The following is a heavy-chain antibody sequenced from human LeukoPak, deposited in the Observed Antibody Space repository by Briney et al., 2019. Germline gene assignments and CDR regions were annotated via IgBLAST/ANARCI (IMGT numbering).Heavy chain of an antibody. J-gene: IGHJ6*03. CDR1: GGTFSSYA. D-gene: IGHD6-13*01. CDR2: IIPIFGTA. CDR3: ARAGYSSSWHLYYYYYYMDV. V-gene: IGHV1-69*13. Sequence: GASVKVSCKASGGTFSSYAISWVRQAPGQGLEWMGGIIPIFGTANYAQKFQGRVTITADESTSTAYMELSSLRSEDTAVYYCARAGYSSSWHLYYYYYYMDVWGKGTTVTISS.